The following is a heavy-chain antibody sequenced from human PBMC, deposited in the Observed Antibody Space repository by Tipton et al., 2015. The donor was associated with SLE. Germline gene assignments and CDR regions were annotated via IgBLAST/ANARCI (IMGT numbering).Heavy chain of an antibody. CDR2: IYYSGST. Sequence: TLSLTCTVSGGSISSSSYYWGWIRQPPGKGLEWIGSIYYSGSTYYNPSLKSRVTISVDTSKNQFSLRLSSVTAADTAVYYCARRKRIGAAFDIWGQGRMVIVSS. CDR3: ARRKRIGAAFDI. V-gene: IGHV4-39*07. J-gene: IGHJ3*02. D-gene: IGHD3-10*01. CDR1: GGSISSSSYY.